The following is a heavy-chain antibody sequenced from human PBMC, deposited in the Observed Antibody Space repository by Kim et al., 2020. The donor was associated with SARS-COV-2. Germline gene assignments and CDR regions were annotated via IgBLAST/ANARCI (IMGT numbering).Heavy chain of an antibody. CDR1: GGSFSGYY. CDR3: ARALPGIAAAGAGYYGMDV. V-gene: IGHV4-34*01. J-gene: IGHJ6*02. Sequence: SETLSLTCAVYGGSFSGYYWSWIRQPPGKGLEWIGEINHSGSTNYNPSLKSRVTISVDTSKNQFSLKLSSVTAADTAVYYCARALPGIAAAGAGYYGMDVWG. CDR2: INHSGST. D-gene: IGHD6-13*01.